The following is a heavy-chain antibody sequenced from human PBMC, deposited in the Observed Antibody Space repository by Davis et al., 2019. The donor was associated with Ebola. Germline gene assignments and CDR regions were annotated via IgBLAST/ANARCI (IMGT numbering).Heavy chain of an antibody. CDR2: IHSDGSST. V-gene: IGHV3-74*01. Sequence: PGGSLRLSCAASGFTFSSYWMHWVRQAPGKGLVWVSRIHSDGSSTSAADSVKGRFTSSRDSAKNTLYVEMNNLTVEDTAVYYCARGNYYSMDVWGQGTTVTVSS. CDR1: GFTFSSYW. J-gene: IGHJ6*02. D-gene: IGHD2/OR15-2a*01. CDR3: ARGNYYSMDV.